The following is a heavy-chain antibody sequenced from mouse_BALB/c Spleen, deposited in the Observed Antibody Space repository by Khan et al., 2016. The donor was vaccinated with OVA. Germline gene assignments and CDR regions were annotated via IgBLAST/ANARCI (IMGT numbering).Heavy chain of an antibody. CDR2: INTYTGEP. D-gene: IGHD2-1*01. V-gene: IGHV9-3-1*01. CDR1: GYTFTNYG. CDR3: ASIGNYWSFDV. Sequence: QIQLVQSGPELKKPGETVKISCKASGYTFTNYGMNWVKQAPGKGLKWMGWINTYTGEPTYGDDLKGRFAFSLETSASTAYLQHNNLKNEETATYFCASIGNYWSFDVWGAGTTVTFSS. J-gene: IGHJ1*01.